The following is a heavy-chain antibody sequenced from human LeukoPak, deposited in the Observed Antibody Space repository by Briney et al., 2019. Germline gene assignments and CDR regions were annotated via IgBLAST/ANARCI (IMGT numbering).Heavy chain of an antibody. CDR3: ARVLGGPGTFTVTTPPPTYYFDY. D-gene: IGHD4-17*01. J-gene: IGHJ4*02. CDR2: IYHSGST. CDR1: GYSISSGYY. V-gene: IGHV4-38-2*02. Sequence: PSETLSLTCTVSGYSISSGYYWGWIRPPPGKGLEWIGSIYHSGSTYYNPSLKSRVTISVDTSKNQFSLKLSSVTAADTAVYYCARVLGGPGTFTVTTPPPTYYFDYWGQGTLVTVSS.